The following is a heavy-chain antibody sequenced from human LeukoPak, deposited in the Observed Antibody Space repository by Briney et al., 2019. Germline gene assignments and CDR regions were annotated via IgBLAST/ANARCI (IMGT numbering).Heavy chain of an antibody. CDR1: GGSISSYY. D-gene: IGHD6-13*01. V-gene: IGHV4-59*08. CDR3: ARGSYPRIAAAGNFDY. Sequence: SETLSLTCTVSGGSISSYYWSWIRQPPGKGLEWIGYIYYSGSTNYNPSLKSRVTISVDTSKNQFSLKLSSVTAADTAVYYCARGSYPRIAAAGNFDYWGQGTLVTVSS. J-gene: IGHJ4*02. CDR2: IYYSGST.